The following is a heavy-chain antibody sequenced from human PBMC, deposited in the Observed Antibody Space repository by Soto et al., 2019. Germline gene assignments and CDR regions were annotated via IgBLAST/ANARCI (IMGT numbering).Heavy chain of an antibody. D-gene: IGHD6-19*01. Sequence: ASVKVSCKASGYTFTSYGISWVRQAPGQGLERMGWISAYNGNTNYAQKLQGRVTMTTDTSTSTAYMELRSLRSDDTAVYYCARNSGWYPGDKYFDYWGQGTLVTVSS. CDR1: GYTFTSYG. CDR2: ISAYNGNT. V-gene: IGHV1-18*01. J-gene: IGHJ4*02. CDR3: ARNSGWYPGDKYFDY.